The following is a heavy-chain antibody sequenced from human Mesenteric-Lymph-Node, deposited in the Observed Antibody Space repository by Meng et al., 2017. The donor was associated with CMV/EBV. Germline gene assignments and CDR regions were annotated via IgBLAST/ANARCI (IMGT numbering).Heavy chain of an antibody. D-gene: IGHD3-9*01. CDR1: YIFTSYG. J-gene: IGHJ4*02. CDR2: ISAHDGNT. CDR3: ARGRLIVAGYNLENIDY. Sequence: YIFTSYGISWVRQAPGQGLEWMGWISAHDGNTNYAQNVQGRITMTTDTSTSTAYMELRSLRSDDTAVYYCARGRLIVAGYNLENIDYWGQGTLVTVSS. V-gene: IGHV1-18*04.